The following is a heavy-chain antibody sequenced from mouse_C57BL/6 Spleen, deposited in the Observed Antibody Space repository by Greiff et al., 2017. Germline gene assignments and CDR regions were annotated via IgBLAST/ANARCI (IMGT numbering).Heavy chain of an antibody. Sequence: DVMLVASGGGLVKPGGSLKLSCAASGFTFSDYGLHWVRQAPEKGLEWVAYISSGSSTIYYADTVKGRFPISRDNAKTTLFLQMTRRRAEDTAMYYCARGNYYGSTDYFDYWGQGTTLTVSS. V-gene: IGHV5-17*01. CDR2: ISSGSSTI. CDR1: GFTFSDYG. CDR3: ARGNYYGSTDYFDY. D-gene: IGHD1-1*01. J-gene: IGHJ2*01.